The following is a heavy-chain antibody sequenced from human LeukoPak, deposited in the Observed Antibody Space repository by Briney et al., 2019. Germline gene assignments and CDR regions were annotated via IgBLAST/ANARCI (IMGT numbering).Heavy chain of an antibody. D-gene: IGHD1-14*01. CDR3: ARGANRLDS. J-gene: IGHJ4*02. CDR2: IYTTGST. CDR1: GSSISTYS. V-gene: IGHV4-4*09. Sequence: SETLSLTCTVSGSSISTYSWSCIRQPPGKGLEWVGYIYTTGSTHYNPSLKSRVTMSVDTSKSQFSLKLTSVTAADTALYYCARGANRLDSWGRGTLVTVSS.